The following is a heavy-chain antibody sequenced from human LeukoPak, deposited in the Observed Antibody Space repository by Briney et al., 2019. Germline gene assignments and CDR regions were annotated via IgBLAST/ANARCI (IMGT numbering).Heavy chain of an antibody. CDR3: ARVGSVRGVITYYYYYMDV. CDR2: ISSSSSTI. Sequence: GGPLRLSCAASGFTFSSYSMNWVRQAPGKGLEWVSYISSSSSTIYYADSVKGRFTISRDNAKNSLYLQMNSLRAEDTAVYYCARVGSVRGVITYYYYYMDVWGKGTTVTVSS. D-gene: IGHD3-10*01. V-gene: IGHV3-48*01. J-gene: IGHJ6*03. CDR1: GFTFSSYS.